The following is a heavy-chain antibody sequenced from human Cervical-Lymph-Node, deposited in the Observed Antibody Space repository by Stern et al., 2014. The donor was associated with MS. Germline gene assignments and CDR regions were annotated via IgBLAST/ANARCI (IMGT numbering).Heavy chain of an antibody. CDR2: IDDTGRT. CDR3: VRQVTVRSRFDY. V-gene: IGHV4-39*01. J-gene: IGHJ4*02. Sequence: QVQLQESGPGLVKPSETLSRTCTVSGGSLRSSYYWGWIRQSSGKGLEWIGSIDDTGRTFYNPYLKSRVTISVDTSNNPISLKLTLGTAADTAVYYCVRQVTVRSRFDYWGQGTLVTVSS. CDR1: GGSLRSSYY. D-gene: IGHD4-11*01.